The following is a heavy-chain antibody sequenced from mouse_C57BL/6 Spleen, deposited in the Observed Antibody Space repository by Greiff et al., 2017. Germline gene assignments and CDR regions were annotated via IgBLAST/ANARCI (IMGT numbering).Heavy chain of an antibody. CDR2: ISDGGSYT. CDR1: GFTFSSYA. V-gene: IGHV5-4*03. CDR3: ARRGAYDYDRYFDV. D-gene: IGHD2-4*01. J-gene: IGHJ1*03. Sequence: DVMLVESGGGLVKPGGSLKLSCAASGFTFSSYAMSWVRQTPEKRLEWVATISDGGSYTYYPDNVKGRFTISRDNAKNNLYLQMSHLKSEDTAMYYCARRGAYDYDRYFDVWGTGTTVTVSS.